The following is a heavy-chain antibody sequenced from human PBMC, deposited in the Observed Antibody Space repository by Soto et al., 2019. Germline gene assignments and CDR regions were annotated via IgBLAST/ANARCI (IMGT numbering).Heavy chain of an antibody. Sequence: QVQLVQSGAEVKKPGASVKVSCKASGYTLSNFDISWVRQAPGQGLEWMAWISGHNGNTNFAQKFHGSVRLTADTSVSTAYRELRSLRSDDTGVYFCGRFNFTSSGGNYSYVMEVWGQGTTVTVSS. CDR1: GYTLSNFD. D-gene: IGHD3-10*01. CDR2: ISGHNGNT. V-gene: IGHV1-18*04. CDR3: GRFNFTSSGGNYSYVMEV. J-gene: IGHJ6*02.